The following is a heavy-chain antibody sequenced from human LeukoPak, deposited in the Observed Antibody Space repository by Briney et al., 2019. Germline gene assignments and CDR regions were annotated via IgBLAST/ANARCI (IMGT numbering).Heavy chain of an antibody. Sequence: GGSLRLSCAAPGFTFSSYWMNWVRQAPGKGLEWVANIKEDGSEKHYVDSVMGRFTISRDNAKNSLYLQMNSLRAEDTAVYYCARNRFMDYLGQGTLVTVSS. CDR1: GFTFSSYW. V-gene: IGHV3-7*01. CDR3: ARNRFMDY. CDR2: IKEDGSEK. J-gene: IGHJ4*02. D-gene: IGHD1/OR15-1a*01.